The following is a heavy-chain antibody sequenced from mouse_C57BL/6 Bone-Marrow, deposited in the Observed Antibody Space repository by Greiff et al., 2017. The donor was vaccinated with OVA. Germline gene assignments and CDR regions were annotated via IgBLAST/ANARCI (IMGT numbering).Heavy chain of an antibody. CDR1: GFTFSDYG. D-gene: IGHD3-2*02. J-gene: IGHJ2*01. V-gene: IGHV5-17*01. CDR3: ARSLDSSGY. CDR2: ISSGSSTI. Sequence: EVQLKESGGGLVKPGGSLKLSCAASGFTFSDYGMHWVRQAPEKGLEWVAYISSGSSTIYYADTVKGRFTISRDNAKNTLFLQMTSLRSEDTAMYYCARSLDSSGYWGQGTTLTVSS.